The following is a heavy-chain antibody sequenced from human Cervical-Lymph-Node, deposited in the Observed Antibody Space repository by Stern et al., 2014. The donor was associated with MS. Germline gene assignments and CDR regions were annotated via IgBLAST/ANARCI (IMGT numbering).Heavy chain of an antibody. Sequence: EVHLVESGGGLVQPGGSLRLSCAASGFTFSSYWMHWVRQAPGKGLVWVSRSNSDGSSTSYADSVKGRFTISRDNAKNTLYLQMNSLRAEDTAVYYCARIYGGNSPFDYWGQGTLVTVSS. CDR3: ARIYGGNSPFDY. CDR2: SNSDGSST. CDR1: GFTFSSYW. V-gene: IGHV3-74*02. D-gene: IGHD4-23*01. J-gene: IGHJ4*02.